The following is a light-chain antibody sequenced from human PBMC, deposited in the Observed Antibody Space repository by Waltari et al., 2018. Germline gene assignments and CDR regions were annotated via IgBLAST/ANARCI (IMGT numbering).Light chain of an antibody. CDR1: NLGDKY. J-gene: IGLJ1*01. Sequence: SYEVTQPPSVSVSPGQTASITCSGDNLGDKYISWYQQRPGQSPVLVIYHDSKRPPGIPERFSGSNSGNTATLTISGTQAMDETDYYCLAWDGSGYVFGTGTKVTVL. V-gene: IGLV3-1*01. CDR2: HDS. CDR3: LAWDGSGYV.